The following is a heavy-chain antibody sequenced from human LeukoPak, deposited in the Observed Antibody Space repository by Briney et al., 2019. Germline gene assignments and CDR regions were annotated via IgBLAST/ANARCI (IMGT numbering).Heavy chain of an antibody. J-gene: IGHJ6*02. V-gene: IGHV5-51*01. Sequence: RGESLKISCKGSGYNFTSSWIGWVRQMPGKGLEWMGIIYPGDSDTRYSPSFQGQVTISADKSISTAYLQWSSLKASDTAIYYCARAPAGGSYFPSGVDVWGHGTTVIVSS. D-gene: IGHD1-26*01. CDR2: IYPGDSDT. CDR1: GYNFTSSW. CDR3: ARAPAGGSYFPSGVDV.